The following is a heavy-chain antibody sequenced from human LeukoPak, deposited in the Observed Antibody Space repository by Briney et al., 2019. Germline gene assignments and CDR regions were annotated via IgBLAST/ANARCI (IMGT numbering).Heavy chain of an antibody. D-gene: IGHD6-6*01. CDR1: GFTVSSNY. J-gene: IGHJ6*03. Sequence: GGSLRLSCAPSGFTVSSNYMSWVRQAPGKGLEWVPAISGSGGSTYYADSVKGRFTISRDNSKNTLYLQMNSLRAEDTAVYYCAKDPSSSYYYYYMDVWGKGTTVTVSS. CDR3: AKDPSSSYYYYYMDV. V-gene: IGHV3-23*01. CDR2: ISGSGGST.